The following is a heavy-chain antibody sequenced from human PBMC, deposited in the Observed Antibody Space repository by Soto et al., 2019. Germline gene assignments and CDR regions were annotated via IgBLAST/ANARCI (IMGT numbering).Heavy chain of an antibody. CDR2: ISYDGSNK. V-gene: IGHV3-30*18. CDR1: GFTFSSYG. CDR3: AKDETRGAFDY. D-gene: IGHD1-26*01. Sequence: QVQLVESGGGVVQPGRSLRLSCAASGFTFSSYGMHWVRQAPGKGLEWVAVISYDGSNKYYADSVKGRFTISRDNSKNTLDLQMNSLRAEDTAVYYCAKDETRGAFDYWGQGTLVTVSS. J-gene: IGHJ4*02.